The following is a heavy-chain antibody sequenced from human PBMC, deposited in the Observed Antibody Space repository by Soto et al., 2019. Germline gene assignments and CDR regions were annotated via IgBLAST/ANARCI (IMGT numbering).Heavy chain of an antibody. J-gene: IGHJ6*02. CDR1: GGSISSSNW. Sequence: SETLSLTCAVSGGSISSSNWWSWVRQPPVKGLEWIGEIYHSGSTNYNPSLKSRVTISVDKSKNQFSLKLSSVTAADTAVYYCARDFLSIAVAGTGGYGMDVWGQGTTVTVSS. CDR3: ARDFLSIAVAGTGGYGMDV. CDR2: IYHSGST. V-gene: IGHV4-4*02. D-gene: IGHD6-13*01.